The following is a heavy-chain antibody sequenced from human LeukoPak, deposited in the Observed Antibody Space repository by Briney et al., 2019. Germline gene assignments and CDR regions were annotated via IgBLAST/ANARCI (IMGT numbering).Heavy chain of an antibody. CDR1: RFTFSSYA. J-gene: IGHJ4*02. D-gene: IGHD3-22*01. CDR3: AKAEDYYYDSSGYYYLDY. CDR2: ISGSGGST. Sequence: GGSLRLSCAASRFTFSSYAMSWVRQAPGKGLEWVSAISGSGGSTYYADSVKGRFTISRDNSKNTLYLQMNSLRAEDTAVYYCAKAEDYYYDSSGYYYLDYWGQGTLVTVSS. V-gene: IGHV3-23*01.